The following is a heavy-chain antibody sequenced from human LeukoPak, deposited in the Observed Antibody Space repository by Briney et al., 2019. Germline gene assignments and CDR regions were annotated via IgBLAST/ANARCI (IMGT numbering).Heavy chain of an antibody. V-gene: IGHV1-8*01. D-gene: IGHD1-20*01. J-gene: IGHJ4*02. CDR2: MNPNSGNT. CDR1: GYTFTSYD. Sequence: ASVKVSCKASGYTFTSYDISWVRQATGQGLEWMGWMNPNSGNTGYAQKFQGRVTMTRNTSISTAYMELSSLRSEDTAVYYCARVKIYNWNVAYFDYWGQGTLVTVSS. CDR3: ARVKIYNWNVAYFDY.